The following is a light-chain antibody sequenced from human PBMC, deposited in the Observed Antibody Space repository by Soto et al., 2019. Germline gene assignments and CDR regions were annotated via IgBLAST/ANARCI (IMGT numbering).Light chain of an antibody. V-gene: IGLV2-14*03. J-gene: IGLJ1*01. Sequence: QSALTQPASVFGSPGQSITISCTGTSSDVGGYNFVSWYQQLPGKASKLMIYEVTSRPSGVSNRFSGSKSGNTASLTISGLQPEDEADYYCSSYTTSSTVVFGTGTKLTVL. CDR1: SSDVGGYNF. CDR2: EVT. CDR3: SSYTTSSTVV.